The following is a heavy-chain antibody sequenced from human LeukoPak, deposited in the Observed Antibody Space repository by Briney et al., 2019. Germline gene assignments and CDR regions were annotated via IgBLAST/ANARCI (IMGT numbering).Heavy chain of an antibody. D-gene: IGHD2-2*01. CDR2: INHSGST. CDR1: GGSISSYY. V-gene: IGHV4-34*01. J-gene: IGHJ4*02. CDR3: ARRRTVVVPAAMLSYTFFDY. Sequence: SETLSLTCTVSGGSISSYYWSWIRQPPGKGLEWIGEINHSGSTNYNPSLKSRVTISVDTSKNQFSLKLSSVTAADTAVYYCARRRTVVVPAAMLSYTFFDYWGQGTLVTVSS.